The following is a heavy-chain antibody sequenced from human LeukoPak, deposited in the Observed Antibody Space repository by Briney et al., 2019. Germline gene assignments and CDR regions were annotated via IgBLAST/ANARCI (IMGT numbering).Heavy chain of an antibody. J-gene: IGHJ3*02. Sequence: GGSLILSCSASGFTFSSYAMHWVRQAPDKGLEYVSTISRDGASTNYADSVKGRFTISRDNSKNTLYLQMSSLRAEDTAVYYWVEGRWGGGGAFDIWGQGTMVTVSS. V-gene: IGHV3-64D*09. D-gene: IGHD3-10*01. CDR3: VEGRWGGGGAFDI. CDR2: ISRDGAST. CDR1: GFTFSSYA.